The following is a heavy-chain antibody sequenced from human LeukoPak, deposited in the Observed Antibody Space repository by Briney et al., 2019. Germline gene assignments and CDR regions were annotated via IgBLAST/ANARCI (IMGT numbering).Heavy chain of an antibody. CDR2: INHSGST. J-gene: IGHJ4*02. CDR1: GGSFSGYY. CDR3: AREGPIVLMVYATHRYFDY. V-gene: IGHV4-34*01. Sequence: ASETLSLTCAVYGGSFSGYYWSWIRQPPGKGLEWIGEINHSGSTNYNPSLKSRVTISVDTSKNQFSLKLSSVTAADTAVYYCAREGPIVLMVYATHRYFDYWGQGTLVTVSS. D-gene: IGHD2-8*01.